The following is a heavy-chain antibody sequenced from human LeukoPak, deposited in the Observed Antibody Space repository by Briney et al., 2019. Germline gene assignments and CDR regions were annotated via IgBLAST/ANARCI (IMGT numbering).Heavy chain of an antibody. CDR2: ILLVFGTA. CDR3: ARVSRTTIVRGIITFDY. D-gene: IGHD3-10*01. V-gene: IGHV1-69*13. CDR1: GGFFSSYV. J-gene: IGHJ4*02. Sequence: ASVKVSCKASGGFFSSYVISWVRQAPGQGLEWMGEILLVFGTANYAQKFQDRVTITADESTSTAYMELSSVRSDDTAVYYCARVSRTTIVRGIITFDYWGQGTLVTVSS.